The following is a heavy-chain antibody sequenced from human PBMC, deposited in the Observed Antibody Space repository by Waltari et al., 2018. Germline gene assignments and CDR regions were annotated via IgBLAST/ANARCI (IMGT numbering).Heavy chain of an antibody. CDR3: ARRSCTGECYAPYVY. CDR2: SNPKSGGT. CDR1: GYTFTDYH. V-gene: IGHV1-2*04. J-gene: IGHJ4*02. D-gene: IGHD2-8*02. Sequence: QVQLVQSGAEVTKPGASVKVSCKPSGYTFTDYHIHWVRQAPGQGLEWMGWSNPKSGGTNDAQTVQGWVTMTRYTSTSTVYMELSSLKSDDTAVDYCARRSCTGECYAPYVYWGQGSLVTVSS.